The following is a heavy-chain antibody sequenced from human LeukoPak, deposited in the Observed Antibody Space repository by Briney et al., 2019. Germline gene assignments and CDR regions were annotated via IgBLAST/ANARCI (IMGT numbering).Heavy chain of an antibody. D-gene: IGHD3-16*01. Sequence: GGSLGLSCAASGFTFSSYWMQWVRQAPGKGLVWVSRINNDGDSTVYADSVKGRFTISRDNAKNTLYLQVNSLRVEDTAVYYCARGGNWGSIDYWGQGTLVTVSS. CDR1: GFTFSSYW. CDR2: INNDGDST. CDR3: ARGGNWGSIDY. V-gene: IGHV3-74*01. J-gene: IGHJ4*02.